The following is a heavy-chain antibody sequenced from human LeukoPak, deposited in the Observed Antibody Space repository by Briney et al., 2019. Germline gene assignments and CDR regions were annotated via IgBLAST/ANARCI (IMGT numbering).Heavy chain of an antibody. CDR1: GYTFTSFD. V-gene: IGHV1-8*01. J-gene: IGHJ4*02. CDR2: MNPNSGNT. Sequence: ASVKVSCKASGYTFTSFDMYWVRQATGQGLEWMGWMNPNSGNTGYAQKFQGRVTMTRNTSINTAYMELSSLRSEDTAVYYCASATGIDGYTSGYDFWGQGTLVTVSS. CDR3: ASATGIDGYTSGYDF. D-gene: IGHD5-18*01.